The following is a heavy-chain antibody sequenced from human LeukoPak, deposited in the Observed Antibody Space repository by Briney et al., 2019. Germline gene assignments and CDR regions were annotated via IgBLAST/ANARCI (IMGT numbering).Heavy chain of an antibody. Sequence: RSGTLSLTCAVSGGSIGSDNWWGWVRQTPGKGLEWIGEIYHSGSTNYNPSLKSRVTISVDTSKNQFSLKLSSVTAADTAVYYCARDSQERGYCSGGSCYSNYYYGMDVWGQGTTVTVSS. V-gene: IGHV4-4*02. CDR1: GGSIGSDNW. J-gene: IGHJ6*02. CDR3: ARDSQERGYCSGGSCYSNYYYGMDV. D-gene: IGHD2-15*01. CDR2: IYHSGST.